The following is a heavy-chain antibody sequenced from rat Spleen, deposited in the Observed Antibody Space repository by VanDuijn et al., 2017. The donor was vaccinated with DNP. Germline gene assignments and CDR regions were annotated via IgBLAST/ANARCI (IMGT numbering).Heavy chain of an antibody. D-gene: IGHD1-11*01. J-gene: IGHJ3*01. Sequence: EVQLVESGGGLVQPGRSMKLSCAASGFTFSDYNMAWVRQAPKKGLEWVASITYDGGSTYYRDSVKGRFTISRDNAKSTLYLQMESLRSEETATYYWAKDKAYAPFAYWGKGTLVTVSS. CDR1: GFTFSDYN. CDR2: ITYDGGST. V-gene: IGHV5-20*01. CDR3: AKDKAYAPFAY.